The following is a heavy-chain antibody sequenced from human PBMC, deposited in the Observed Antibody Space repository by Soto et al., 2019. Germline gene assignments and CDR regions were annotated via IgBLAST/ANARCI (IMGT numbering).Heavy chain of an antibody. V-gene: IGHV4-39*01. Sequence: SETLSLTCTVSGGSISSSSYYWGWIRQPPGKGLEWIGSIYYSGSTYYNPSLKSRVTISVDTSKNQLSLKLSSVTAAGTAVYYCARRNSGSYYGDYYYGMDVWGQGTTVTVSS. D-gene: IGHD1-26*01. J-gene: IGHJ6*02. CDR2: IYYSGST. CDR3: ARRNSGSYYGDYYYGMDV. CDR1: GGSISSSSYY.